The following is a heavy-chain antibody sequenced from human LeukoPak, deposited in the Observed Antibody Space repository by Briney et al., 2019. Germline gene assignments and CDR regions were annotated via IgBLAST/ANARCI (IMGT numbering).Heavy chain of an antibody. CDR3: AKDSSGGWLRSYYFDS. Sequence: GGSLRLSCAASGFTFSSYGMHCVRDAPGKGLEWVAVMSYDGSNKDYADSVKGRFTISRDNYKNTLYVQMNSLRAEDTAVYYCAKDSSGGWLRSYYFDSWGQGTLVTVSS. D-gene: IGHD5-24*01. V-gene: IGHV3-30*18. CDR1: GFTFSSYG. CDR2: MSYDGSNK. J-gene: IGHJ4*02.